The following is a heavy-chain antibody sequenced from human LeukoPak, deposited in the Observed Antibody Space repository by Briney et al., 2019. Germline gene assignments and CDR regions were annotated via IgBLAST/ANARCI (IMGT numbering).Heavy chain of an antibody. CDR2: INWNGGST. J-gene: IGHJ6*02. V-gene: IGHV3-20*01. CDR1: GFTFDDYG. Sequence: GGSLRLSCAASGFTFDDYGMSWVRQAPGKGLEWVSGINWNGGSTGYADSVKGRFTISRDNAKNSLYLQMNSLRADDTALYHCARGQGFWSGYYPPGEYYYGMDVWGQGTTVTVSS. D-gene: IGHD3-3*01. CDR3: ARGQGFWSGYYPPGEYYYGMDV.